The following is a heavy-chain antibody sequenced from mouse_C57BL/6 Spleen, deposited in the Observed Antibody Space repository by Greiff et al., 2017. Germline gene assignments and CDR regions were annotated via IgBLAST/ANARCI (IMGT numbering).Heavy chain of an antibody. J-gene: IGHJ4*01. CDR1: GYSFTGYY. D-gene: IGHD2-3*01. CDR3: ARGGDGYYVYAMDY. CDR2: INPSTGGT. Sequence: VQLQQSGPELVKPGASVKISCKASGYSFTGYYMNWVKQSPEQSLEWIGEINPSTGGTTYNQKFKAQATLTVDKSSSTAYMQLKSLTSEDSAVYYCARGGDGYYVYAMDYWGQGTSVTVSS. V-gene: IGHV1-42*01.